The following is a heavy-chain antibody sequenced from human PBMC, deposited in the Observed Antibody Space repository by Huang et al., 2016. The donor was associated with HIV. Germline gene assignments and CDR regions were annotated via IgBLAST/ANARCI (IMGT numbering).Heavy chain of an antibody. CDR3: ARAVPTPNRFGVGGFDY. J-gene: IGHJ4*02. Sequence: EVQLVESGGGLVKPGGSLRLSCAASGLTFSSYSMNWGRQARGNGVEWVSAISSSSSYIYYADAVKGRFTISRDNAKNSLYLQMNSLRAEDTAVYYCARAVPTPNRFGVGGFDYWGQGTLVTVSS. D-gene: IGHD3-3*01. V-gene: IGHV3-21*01. CDR1: GLTFSSYS. CDR2: ISSSSSYI.